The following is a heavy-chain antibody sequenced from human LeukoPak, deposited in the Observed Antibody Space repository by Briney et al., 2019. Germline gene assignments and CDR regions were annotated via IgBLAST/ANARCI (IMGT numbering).Heavy chain of an antibody. D-gene: IGHD2-15*01. CDR2: IYYTGNT. V-gene: IGHV4-31*01. CDR1: GGXISSGDYY. CDR3: AIARDCSGGSCYQFNWFDP. Sequence: SQTLSLTCTVSGGXISSGDYYWSWIRQHPGKGLEWIGYIYYTGNTYYNPSLKSQVTMSVDTSKNQFSLELSSVTAADTAVYYCAIARDCSGGSCYQFNWFDPWGQGTLVTVSS. J-gene: IGHJ5*02.